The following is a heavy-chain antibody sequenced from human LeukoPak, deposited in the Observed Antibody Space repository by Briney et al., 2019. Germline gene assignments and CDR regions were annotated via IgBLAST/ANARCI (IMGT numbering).Heavy chain of an antibody. CDR2: FYTTGNT. CDR3: ARCPGGPFDY. CDR1: GGSISGYY. J-gene: IGHJ4*02. Sequence: SETLSLTCTVSGGSISGYYWSWIRQPAGKGLEWIGRFYTTGNTNYNPSLKSRVTISVDTSKNQFSLKLSSVTAADTAVYYCARCPGGPFDYWGQGTLVTVSS. D-gene: IGHD2-8*02. V-gene: IGHV4-4*07.